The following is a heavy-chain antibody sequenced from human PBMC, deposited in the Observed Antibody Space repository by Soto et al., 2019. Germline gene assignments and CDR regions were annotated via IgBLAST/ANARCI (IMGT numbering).Heavy chain of an antibody. J-gene: IGHJ4*02. V-gene: IGHV3-7*01. CDR3: ARTGDGHHDFLDY. CDR1: GFTFSSYW. Sequence: PGGSLRLSCAASGFTFSSYWMNCVRQAPGKGVEWVANINQDGNEDNLLDSVKGRFTISRDNAKNSLFLQMNSLRVDDTAVYYCARTGDGHHDFLDYWGQGALVTVSS. CDR2: INQDGNED. D-gene: IGHD1-1*01.